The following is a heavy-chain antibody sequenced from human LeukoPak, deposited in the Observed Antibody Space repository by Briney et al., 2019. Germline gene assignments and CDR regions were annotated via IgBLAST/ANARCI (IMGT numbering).Heavy chain of an antibody. CDR3: ARHVRGSIDY. J-gene: IGHJ4*02. CDR1: GGSISSYY. V-gene: IGHV4-59*08. D-gene: IGHD3-16*01. CDR2: IYYSGST. Sequence: SETLSLTCTVSGGSISSYYWSWIRQPPGKGLEWIGYIYYSGSTNYNPSLKSRVTISVDTSKNQFSLKLSSVTAADTAVYYCARHVRGSIDYWGQGTLVTVSS.